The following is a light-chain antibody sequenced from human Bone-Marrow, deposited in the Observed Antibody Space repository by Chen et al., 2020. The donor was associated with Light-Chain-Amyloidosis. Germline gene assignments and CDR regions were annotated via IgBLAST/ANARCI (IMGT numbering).Light chain of an antibody. J-gene: IGLJ2*01. V-gene: IGLV3-25*02. CDR2: RDT. Sequence: SYELTQPPSVSVSPGQTARITCSGDDLPTKYAYWYQQKPGQAPVLVIHRDTERPSGIAGRFSGASTGTTATLTVSGVQAEEEADYHCQAADSSGTYEVIFGGGTKLTVL. CDR1: DLPTKY. CDR3: QAADSSGTYEVI.